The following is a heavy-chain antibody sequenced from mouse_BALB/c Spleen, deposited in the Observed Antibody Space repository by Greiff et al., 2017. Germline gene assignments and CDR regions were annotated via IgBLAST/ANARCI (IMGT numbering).Heavy chain of an antibody. CDR2: IYPGDGST. V-gene: IGHV1S56*01. CDR3: ARHDGYYWFAY. J-gene: IGHJ3*01. CDR1: GYTFTSYY. D-gene: IGHD2-3*01. Sequence: VKLMESGPELVKPGASVKMSCKASGYTFTSYYIHWVKQRPGQGLEWIGWIYPGDGSTKYNEKFKGKTTLTADKSSSTAYMLLSSLTSEDSAIYFCARHDGYYWFAYWGQGTLVTVSA.